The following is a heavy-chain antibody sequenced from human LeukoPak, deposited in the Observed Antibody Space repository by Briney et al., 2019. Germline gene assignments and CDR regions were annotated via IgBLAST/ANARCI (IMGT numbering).Heavy chain of an antibody. CDR1: GASISTSAYY. CDR3: ARLGYNGGWYQYYFEY. CDR2: VYYSGTT. Sequence: PSETLSLTCAVSGASISTSAYYWGWIRQPPGKGLQWIGSVYYSGTTYYNPSLQSRVTISVDTSKNQFSLELTSVTAADAAAYYCARLGYNGGWYQYYFEYWGLGTLVTVSS. V-gene: IGHV4-39*01. D-gene: IGHD6-19*01. J-gene: IGHJ4*02.